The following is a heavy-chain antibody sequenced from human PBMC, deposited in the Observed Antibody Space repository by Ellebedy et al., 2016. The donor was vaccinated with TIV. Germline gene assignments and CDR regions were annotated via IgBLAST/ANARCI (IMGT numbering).Heavy chain of an antibody. CDR3: ARRYMDV. J-gene: IGHJ6*03. CDR1: GFTFSSYW. V-gene: IGHV3-7*01. Sequence: GGSLRLXXAASGFTFSSYWMQWVRQAPGKGLEWVANIKQDGSAKYYVDSVKGRFIISRDNAKNSVYLQMNNLRAEDTAVYYCARRYMDVWGKGTTVTVSS. CDR2: IKQDGSAK.